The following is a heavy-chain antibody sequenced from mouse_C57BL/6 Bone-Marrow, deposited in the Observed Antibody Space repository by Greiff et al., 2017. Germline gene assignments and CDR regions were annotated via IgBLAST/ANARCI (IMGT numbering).Heavy chain of an antibody. Sequence: QVQLQQSGAELARPGASVKLSCKASGYTFTSYGISWVKQRTGQGLEWIGEIYPRSGNTYYNEKFKGKATLTADKSSSTAYMELRSLTSEDSAVYFCARGYYSGSSLTLDYWGQGTSVTVSS. D-gene: IGHD1-1*01. CDR3: ARGYYSGSSLTLDY. CDR1: GYTFTSYG. V-gene: IGHV1-81*01. J-gene: IGHJ4*01. CDR2: IYPRSGNT.